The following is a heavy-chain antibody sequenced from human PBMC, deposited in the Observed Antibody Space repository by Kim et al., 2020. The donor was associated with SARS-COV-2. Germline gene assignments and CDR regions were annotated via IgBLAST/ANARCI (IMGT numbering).Heavy chain of an antibody. CDR1: GLTFSDYY. D-gene: IGHD6-6*01. Sequence: GGSLRLSCAASGLTFSDYYMSWIRQAPGKGLEWVSYISSSSSYTNYADSVKGRFTISRDNAKNSLYLQMNSLRAEDTAVYYCARRYSSSPSGRYYFDYWGQGTLVTVSS. J-gene: IGHJ4*02. CDR2: ISSSSSYT. V-gene: IGHV3-11*06. CDR3: ARRYSSSPSGRYYFDY.